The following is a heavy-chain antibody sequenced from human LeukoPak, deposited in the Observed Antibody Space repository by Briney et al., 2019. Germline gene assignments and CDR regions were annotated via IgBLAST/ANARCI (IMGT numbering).Heavy chain of an antibody. CDR1: GGSISSYY. V-gene: IGHV4-59*12. D-gene: IGHD3-3*01. CDR3: ARGSSRRRFLEWLSEHFDY. CDR2: IYYSGST. Sequence: SETLSLTCTVSGGSISSYYWSWIRQPPGKGLEWIGYIYYSGSTNYNPSLKSRVTISVDTSKNQFSLKLSSVTAADTAVYYCARGSSRRRFLEWLSEHFDYWGQGTLVTVSS. J-gene: IGHJ4*02.